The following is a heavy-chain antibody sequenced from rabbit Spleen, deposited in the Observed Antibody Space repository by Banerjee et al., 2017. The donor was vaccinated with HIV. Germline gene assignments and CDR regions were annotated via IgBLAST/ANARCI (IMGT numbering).Heavy chain of an antibody. J-gene: IGHJ6*01. CDR3: ARDTGTSFSSYGMDL. CDR2: IAGSSSGFT. CDR1: GFSFSSNYY. D-gene: IGHD7-1*01. V-gene: IGHV1S40*01. Sequence: QSLEESGGGLVQPEGSLALTCKASGFSFSSNYYICWVRQAPGKGLEWISCIAGSSSGFTYSATWAKGRFTISKTSSTTVTLEMTSLTAADTATYFCARDTGTSFSSYGMDLWGPGTLVTVS.